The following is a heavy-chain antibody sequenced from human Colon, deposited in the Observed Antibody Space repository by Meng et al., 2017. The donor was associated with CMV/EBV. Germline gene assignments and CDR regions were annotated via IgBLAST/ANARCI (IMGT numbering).Heavy chain of an antibody. D-gene: IGHD2-8*01. CDR2: IYAGANT. Sequence: ASGFIVANNYMSWVRQAPVKGLEWISIIYAGANTYYADSVRGRFTISRDSTKNTLYLQMNNLRAEDTAVYYCASLRVVRMADSFFDPWGQGTLVTVSS. CDR3: ASLRVVRMADSFFDP. V-gene: IGHV3-53*01. J-gene: IGHJ5*02. CDR1: GFIVANNY.